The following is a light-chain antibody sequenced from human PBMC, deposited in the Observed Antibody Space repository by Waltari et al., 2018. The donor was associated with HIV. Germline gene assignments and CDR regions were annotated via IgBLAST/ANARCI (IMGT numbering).Light chain of an antibody. CDR2: DTS. V-gene: IGLV7-46*01. Sequence: QTVVTHEPSLTVSPGWTVTLTSGSSTCAVTSGHSPYWSQQKPGQAPRTLIFDTSNKHSWTPARFSGSLIGGKAALTLSGAQPEDEAEYYCLLSYSGARIFGGGTKLTVL. CDR1: TCAVTSGHS. CDR3: LLSYSGARI. J-gene: IGLJ2*01.